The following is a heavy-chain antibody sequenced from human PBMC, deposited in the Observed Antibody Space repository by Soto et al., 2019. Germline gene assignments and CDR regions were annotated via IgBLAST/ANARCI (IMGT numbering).Heavy chain of an antibody. Sequence: ASVKVSCKASGYTFTGHYMHWVRQAPGQGLEWMGWINPNSVGTNYAQKFQGRVTMTRDTSISTAYVELSRLRSDDTAVYYCAREPMVRAAHGFDIWGQGTMVTVSS. CDR1: GYTFTGHY. V-gene: IGHV1-2*02. D-gene: IGHD3-10*01. J-gene: IGHJ3*02. CDR2: INPNSVGT. CDR3: AREPMVRAAHGFDI.